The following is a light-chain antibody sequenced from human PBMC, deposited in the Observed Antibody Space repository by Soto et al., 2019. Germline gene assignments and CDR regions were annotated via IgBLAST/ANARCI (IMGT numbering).Light chain of an antibody. CDR3: QQYASSPWT. Sequence: EIVLTQSPGSLSLSPGERATLSCRASQSVKNNYLAWFQRKGGQAPRLLIYAASSRPTGIPDRFSGTGSGTDFTLTISGLEPGDFAVYFCQQYASSPWTFGQGTKV. V-gene: IGKV3-20*01. J-gene: IGKJ1*01. CDR2: AAS. CDR1: QSVKNNY.